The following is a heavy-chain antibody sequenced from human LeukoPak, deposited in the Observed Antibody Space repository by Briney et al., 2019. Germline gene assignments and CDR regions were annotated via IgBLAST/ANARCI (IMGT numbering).Heavy chain of an antibody. CDR1: GYTFTGYC. CDR2: INPNSGGT. Sequence: GASVKVSCKASGYTFTGYCMHWVRQAPGQGLEWMGWINPNSGGTNYAQKFQGRVTMTRDTSISTAYMELSRLRSDDTAVYYCARTIVGATRALDPWGQGTLVTVSS. V-gene: IGHV1-2*02. D-gene: IGHD1-26*01. CDR3: ARTIVGATRALDP. J-gene: IGHJ5*02.